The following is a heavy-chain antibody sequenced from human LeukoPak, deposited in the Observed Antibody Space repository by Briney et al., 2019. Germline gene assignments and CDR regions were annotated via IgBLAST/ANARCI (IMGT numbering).Heavy chain of an antibody. CDR3: ARVWGIAVAGTLDY. D-gene: IGHD6-19*01. V-gene: IGHV3-48*03. CDR2: ISSSGSTI. J-gene: IGHJ4*02. CDR1: GFNFSFYE. Sequence: GGSLRLSCAASGFNFSFYEMNWVRQAPGKGLEWVSYISSSGSTIYYADSVKGRFTISRDNAKNSLYLQMNSLRAEDTAVYYCARVWGIAVAGTLDYWGQGTLVTVSS.